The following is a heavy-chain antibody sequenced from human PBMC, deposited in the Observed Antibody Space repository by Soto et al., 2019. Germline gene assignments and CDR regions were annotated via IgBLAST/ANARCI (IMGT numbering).Heavy chain of an antibody. J-gene: IGHJ4*02. CDR3: AKISHLNSGYDWGAY. D-gene: IGHD5-12*01. CDR2: ISGSGGST. CDR1: GFTFSSYA. V-gene: IGHV3-23*01. Sequence: EVQLLESGGGLVQPGGSLRLSCAASGFTFSSYAMSWVRQAPGKGLEWVSAISGSGGSTYYADSVKGRFTISRDNSKNTLYMQMNSLRAEDTAVYYCAKISHLNSGYDWGAYWGQGTLVTVSS.